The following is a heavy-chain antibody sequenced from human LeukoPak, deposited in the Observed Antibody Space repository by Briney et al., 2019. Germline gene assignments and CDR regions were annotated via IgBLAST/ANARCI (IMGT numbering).Heavy chain of an antibody. CDR1: GGSISSYY. Sequence: SETLSLTCTVSGGSISSYYWSWIRQPPGKGLEWIGNIYDSGSTNYNPSLKSRVTISVDTSKNQFSLKLSSVTAADTAVYYCARVSSSWYQYFQHWGQGTLVTVSS. J-gene: IGHJ1*01. CDR2: IYDSGST. CDR3: ARVSSSWYQYFQH. V-gene: IGHV4-59*12. D-gene: IGHD6-13*01.